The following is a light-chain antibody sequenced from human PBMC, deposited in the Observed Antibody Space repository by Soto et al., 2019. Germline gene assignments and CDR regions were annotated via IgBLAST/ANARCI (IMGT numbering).Light chain of an antibody. CDR1: QSIAGN. J-gene: IGKJ5*01. V-gene: IGKV3-15*01. CDR3: QQYNKWPPIT. CDR2: DSV. Sequence: EVVMTQSPATLSVSPGERAALSCRASQSIAGNLAWYQQKPGQAPRLLIYDSVTRATGIPSRFSGSGSGTEFTLIISSLQSEDFAIYYCQQYNKWPPITFGQGTRLEIK.